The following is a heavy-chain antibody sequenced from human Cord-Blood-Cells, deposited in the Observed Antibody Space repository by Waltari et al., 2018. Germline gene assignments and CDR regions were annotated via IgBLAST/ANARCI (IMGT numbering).Heavy chain of an antibody. CDR2: INHSGST. Sequence: QVQLQQWGAGLLKPSETLSLTCAVYGGSFSGYYWSWIRQPPGKGLEGIGEINHSGSTNYNPSRKSRVTISVDTSKNQFSLKLSSVTAADTAVYYCARQLGNWGQGTLVTVSS. CDR3: ARQLGN. CDR1: GGSFSGYY. V-gene: IGHV4-34*01. J-gene: IGHJ4*02. D-gene: IGHD1-1*01.